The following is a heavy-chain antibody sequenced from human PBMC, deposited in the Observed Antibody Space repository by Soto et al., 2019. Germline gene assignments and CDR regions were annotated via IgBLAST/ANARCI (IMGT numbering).Heavy chain of an antibody. V-gene: IGHV5-51*01. CDR2: IYPGDSDT. CDR3: ARHRPDSYSWQLIHYGMDV. J-gene: IGHJ6*02. D-gene: IGHD3-16*01. CDR1: GYSFTSYW. Sequence: PGESLKISCKGSGYSFTSYWIGWVRQMPGKGLEWMGIIYPGDSDTRYSPSFQGQVTISADKSISTAYLQWSSLKASDTAMYYCARHRPDSYSWQLIHYGMDVWGQGTTVTV.